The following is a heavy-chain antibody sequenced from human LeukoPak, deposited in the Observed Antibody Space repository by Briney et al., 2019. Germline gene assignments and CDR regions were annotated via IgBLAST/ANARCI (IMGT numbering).Heavy chain of an antibody. CDR1: GFTVSSNY. J-gene: IGHJ4*02. CDR3: ARDGSSWYDFDY. CDR2: ISSSSSYI. D-gene: IGHD6-13*01. Sequence: GGSLRLSCAASGFTVSSNYMNWVRQAPGKGLEWVSSISSSSSYIYYADSVKGRFTISRDNAKNSLYLQMNSLRAEDTAVYYCARDGSSWYDFDYWGQGTLVTVSS. V-gene: IGHV3-21*01.